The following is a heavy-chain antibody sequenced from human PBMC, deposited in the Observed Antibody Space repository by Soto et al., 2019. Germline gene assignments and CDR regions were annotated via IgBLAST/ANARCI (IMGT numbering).Heavy chain of an antibody. CDR1: GFTFSSYG. J-gene: IGHJ4*02. CDR2: ISYDGSNK. Sequence: QVQLVESGGGVVQPGRSLRLSCEASGFTFSSYGMHGVGQAQGKGREWVAVISYDGSNKYYADSVKGRFTISRDNSKNTLYLQMNSLRAEDTAVYYCAKGSRVGYCSGGSCYYFDYWGQGTLVTVSS. D-gene: IGHD2-15*01. CDR3: AKGSRVGYCSGGSCYYFDY. V-gene: IGHV3-30*18.